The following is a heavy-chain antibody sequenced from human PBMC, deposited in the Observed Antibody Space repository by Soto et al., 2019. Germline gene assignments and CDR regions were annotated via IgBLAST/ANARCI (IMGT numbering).Heavy chain of an antibody. Sequence: QVQLVESGGGVVQPGRSLRLSCAASGFPFSSYGMHWVREAPGKGLEWVAVISHDGSNKYYADSVKGRFTISRDNPASTLYLQMNSLRPEDTALKYCVGGQFYFDYRGQGTLVTVSP. D-gene: IGHD3-10*01. CDR2: ISHDGSNK. CDR1: GFPFSSYG. J-gene: IGHJ4*02. V-gene: IGHV3-30*03. CDR3: VGGQFYFDY.